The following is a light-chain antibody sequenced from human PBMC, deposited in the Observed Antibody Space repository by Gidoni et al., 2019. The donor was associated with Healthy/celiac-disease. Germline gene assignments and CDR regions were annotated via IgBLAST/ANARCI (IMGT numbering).Light chain of an antibody. J-gene: IGKJ4*01. CDR3: QQSYSTV. CDR1: QSISSY. CDR2: AAS. Sequence: DIQMTQSPSSLSASVGDRVTITCRASQSISSYLNWYQQKPGKAPKLLIYAASSLQSGVPSRFSGSGSGTDFTITISSLQPEDFATYYCQQSYSTVFGGGTKVEIK. V-gene: IGKV1-39*01.